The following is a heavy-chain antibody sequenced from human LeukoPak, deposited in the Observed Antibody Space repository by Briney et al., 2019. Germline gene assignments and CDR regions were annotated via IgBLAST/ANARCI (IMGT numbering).Heavy chain of an antibody. CDR3: AREGIGTSDDAFDI. Sequence: PGGSLRLSCAASGFTFSTYAMSWVRQAPRRGLEWVSSIIDSGGATYYADSVKGRFTISRDNAKNSLFLQMNSLRAEDTAVYYCAREGIGTSDDAFDIWGQGTMVTVSS. J-gene: IGHJ3*02. D-gene: IGHD1-1*01. CDR2: IIDSGGAT. CDR1: GFTFSTYA. V-gene: IGHV3-23*01.